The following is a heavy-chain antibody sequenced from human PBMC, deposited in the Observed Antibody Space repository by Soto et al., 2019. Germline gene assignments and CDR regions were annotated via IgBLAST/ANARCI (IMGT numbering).Heavy chain of an antibody. CDR3: ARQRGGGYWFAP. J-gene: IGHJ5*02. Sequence: QVQVQESGPGLVKPSQTLSLTCSVSGGSINSDDHYWTWIRQPPGKGLEWIGSIYYSGTTNYNPSLKCRITLSIDTSKNQFSLNLTSVTAADTALYYCARQRGGGYWFAPCRQGTPVTVSS. V-gene: IGHV4-30-4*01. CDR2: IYYSGTT. CDR1: GGSINSDDHY. D-gene: IGHD3-16*01.